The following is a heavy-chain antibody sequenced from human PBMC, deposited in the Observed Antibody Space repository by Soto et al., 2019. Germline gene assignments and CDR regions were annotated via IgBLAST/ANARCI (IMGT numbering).Heavy chain of an antibody. J-gene: IGHJ6*02. CDR1: GGTFSSYA. V-gene: IGHV1-69*01. CDR3: ASCGGDCYYYYSYGMDV. CDR2: IIPIFGTA. Sequence: QVQLVQSGAEVKKPGSSVKVSCKASGGTFSSYAISWVRQAPGQGLEWMGGIIPIFGTANYAQKFQGRVTITADQSTSTASMELSSLRSEDTAVYYCASCGGDCYYYYSYGMDVWGQGTTVTVSS. D-gene: IGHD2-21*02.